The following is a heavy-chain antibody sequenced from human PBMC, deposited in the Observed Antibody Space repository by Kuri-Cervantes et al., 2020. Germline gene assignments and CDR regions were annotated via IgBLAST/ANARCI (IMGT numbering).Heavy chain of an antibody. J-gene: IGHJ4*02. V-gene: IGHV1-8*01. CDR1: GYTLTTSY. D-gene: IGHD6-19*01. CDR3: AKDMADSSGWFFDY. CDR2: LNPNSGST. Sequence: ASVKVSCKASGYTLTTSYITWVRQATGPGLEWMGWLNPNSGSTGYAQKFQGRVTMTRDTSINTAYMELSSLSSEDTAVYYCAKDMADSSGWFFDYWGQGTLVTVSS.